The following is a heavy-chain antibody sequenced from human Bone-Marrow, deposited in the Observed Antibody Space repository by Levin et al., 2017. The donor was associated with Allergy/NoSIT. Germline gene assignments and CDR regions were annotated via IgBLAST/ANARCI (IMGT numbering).Heavy chain of an antibody. J-gene: IGHJ4*02. CDR2: INPKSGGT. CDR3: ARSLDVVTHLDY. D-gene: IGHD2-21*02. V-gene: IGHV1-2*02. CDR1: GYTFTGYY. Sequence: GASVKVSCKASGYTFTGYYIHWVRQAPGQGLEWMGWINPKSGGTNHALKFQGRVTLTRDTSISTAYMEVSWLRSDDTAVYYCARSLDVVTHLDYWGQGTLVTVSS.